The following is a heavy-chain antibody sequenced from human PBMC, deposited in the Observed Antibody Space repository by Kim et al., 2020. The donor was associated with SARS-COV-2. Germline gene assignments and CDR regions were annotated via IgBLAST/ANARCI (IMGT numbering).Heavy chain of an antibody. V-gene: IGHV5-51*01. CDR2: IYPGDSDT. D-gene: IGHD6-19*01. CDR3: ARQSGWFRSFWEDY. J-gene: IGHJ4*02. CDR1: GYIFTSYW. Sequence: GESLQISCKGSGYIFTSYWIGWVLQMPGKGLALLGIIYPGDSDTRYSPSFQGQVTISADKSISTAYLQWSSLKASDTAMYYCARQSGWFRSFWEDYWGQGTLVTVSS.